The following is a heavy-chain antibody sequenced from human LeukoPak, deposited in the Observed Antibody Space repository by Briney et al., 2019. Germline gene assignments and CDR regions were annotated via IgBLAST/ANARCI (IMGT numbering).Heavy chain of an antibody. CDR3: ARVPYGSGTYYFDY. CDR2: IHYSGST. V-gene: IGHV4-61*01. J-gene: IGHJ4*02. D-gene: IGHD3-10*01. Sequence: PSETLSLTCTVSGGSDSSGSNYWSWIRQPPGKGLEWIGYIHYSGSTSHNPALKSRVTISVDTSKNQFSLKLSSVTAADTAVYYCARVPYGSGTYYFDYWGQGTLVTVSS. CDR1: GGSDSSGSNY.